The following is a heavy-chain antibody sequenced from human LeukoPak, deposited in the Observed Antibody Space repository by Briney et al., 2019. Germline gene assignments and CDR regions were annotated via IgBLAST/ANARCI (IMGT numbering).Heavy chain of an antibody. CDR3: ARDSYGDYGSRFDY. CDR2: IYYSGST. Sequence: SETLSLTCTVSGGSISSSSYYWGWIRQPPGKGLEWIGSIYYSGSTYYNPSLKSRVTISVDTSKNQFSLKLSSVTAADTAVYYCARDSYGDYGSRFDYWGQGTLVTVSS. CDR1: GGSISSSSYY. J-gene: IGHJ4*02. D-gene: IGHD4-17*01. V-gene: IGHV4-39*07.